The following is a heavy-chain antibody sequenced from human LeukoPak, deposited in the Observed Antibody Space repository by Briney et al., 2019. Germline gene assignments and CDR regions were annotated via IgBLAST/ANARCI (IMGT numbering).Heavy chain of an antibody. CDR3: ARGSFIAAAGNGIDY. D-gene: IGHD6-13*01. CDR2: INPNSGGT. J-gene: IGHJ4*02. Sequence: ASVKVSCKASGYTLTGYYMHWVRQAPGQGLEWMGRINPNSGGTNYAQKFQGRVTMTRDTSISTAYMELSRLRSDDTAVYYCARGSFIAAAGNGIDYWGQGTLVTVSS. CDR1: GYTLTGYY. V-gene: IGHV1-2*06.